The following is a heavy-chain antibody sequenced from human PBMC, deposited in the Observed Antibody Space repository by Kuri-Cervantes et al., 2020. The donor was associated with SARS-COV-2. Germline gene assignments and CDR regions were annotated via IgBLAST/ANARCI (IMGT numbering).Heavy chain of an antibody. D-gene: IGHD2-2*02. CDR2: ISYDGSNK. CDR1: GFTFSSYV. J-gene: IGHJ4*02. Sequence: GGSLRLSCAASGFTFSSYVMHWVRQAPGKGLEWVAVISYDGSNKYYADSVKGRFTISRDNSKNTLYLQMNSLRAEDTAVYYCAKDGCSSTSCYMGYYFDYWGQGTLVTVSS. CDR3: AKDGCSSTSCYMGYYFDY. V-gene: IGHV3-30*04.